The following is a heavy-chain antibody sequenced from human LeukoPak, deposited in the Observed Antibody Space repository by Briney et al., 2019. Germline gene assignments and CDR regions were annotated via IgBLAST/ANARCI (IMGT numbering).Heavy chain of an antibody. CDR1: GGSISSYY. J-gene: IGHJ5*02. CDR2: IYYSGST. Sequence: SETLSLTCTVSGGSISSYYWSWIRQPPGKGLEWIGYIYYSGSTNYNPSLKRRVTISVDTSKNQFSLKLSSVTAADTAVYYCARDTRGYSSGWSNWFDPWGQGTLVTVSS. V-gene: IGHV4-59*01. D-gene: IGHD6-19*01. CDR3: ARDTRGYSSGWSNWFDP.